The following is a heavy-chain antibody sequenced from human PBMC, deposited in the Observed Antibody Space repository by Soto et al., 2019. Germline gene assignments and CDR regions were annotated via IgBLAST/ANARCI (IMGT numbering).Heavy chain of an antibody. J-gene: IGHJ5*02. D-gene: IGHD2-8*01. CDR2: MNPNSGNT. CDR3: ARGRLPVYATYWFDP. CDR1: GYTFTSYD. V-gene: IGHV1-8*01. Sequence: ASVKVSCKASGYTFTSYDINGVRQATGQGLEWMGWMNPNSGNTGYAQKFQGRVTMTRNTSISTAYMELSSLRSEDTAVYYCARGRLPVYATYWFDPWGQETLVTVSS.